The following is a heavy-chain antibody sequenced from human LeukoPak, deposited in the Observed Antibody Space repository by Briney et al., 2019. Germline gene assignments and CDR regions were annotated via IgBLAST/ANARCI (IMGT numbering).Heavy chain of an antibody. Sequence: GGSLRLSCAASGFTFNSYGMHWVRQAPGKGLEWVAVIWYDGSNKYYADSVKGRFTISRDNSKNTLYLQMNSLRAEDTAVYYCAKDALGSFDYWGQGTLVTVSS. CDR1: GFTFNSYG. V-gene: IGHV3-33*06. CDR3: AKDALGSFDY. J-gene: IGHJ4*02. D-gene: IGHD7-27*01. CDR2: IWYDGSNK.